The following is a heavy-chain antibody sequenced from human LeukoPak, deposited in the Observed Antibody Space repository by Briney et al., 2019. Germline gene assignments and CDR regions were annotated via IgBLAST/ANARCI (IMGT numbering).Heavy chain of an antibody. CDR1: GGSISSYY. J-gene: IGHJ2*01. V-gene: IGHV4-4*07. CDR3: ARDPPDPFSVYWYFDL. CDR2: IYTSGST. D-gene: IGHD6-25*01. Sequence: SETLSLTCTASGGSISSYYWSWIRQPAGKGLEWIGRIYTSGSTNYNPSLKSRVTMSVDTSKNQFSLKLSSVTAADTAVYYCARDPPDPFSVYWYFDLWGRGTLVTVSS.